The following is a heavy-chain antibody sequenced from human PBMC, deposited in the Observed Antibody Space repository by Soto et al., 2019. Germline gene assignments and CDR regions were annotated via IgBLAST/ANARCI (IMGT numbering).Heavy chain of an antibody. V-gene: IGHV1-18*01. CDR1: GFTFSNYG. CDR3: ARDIESVTAKHFFYYYAMDV. Sequence: GASVKVSCKASGFTFSNYGLNWVRQAPGQGLEWMGWVSANNGHTNYAQNLQGRVSTTTDTSTSTAYMELRGLTFDDTAVYYCARDIESVTAKHFFYYYAMDVWGQGTTVTVSS. J-gene: IGHJ6*02. D-gene: IGHD2-8*01. CDR2: VSANNGHT.